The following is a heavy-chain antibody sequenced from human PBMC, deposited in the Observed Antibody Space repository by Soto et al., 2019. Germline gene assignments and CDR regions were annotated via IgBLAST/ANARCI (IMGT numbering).Heavy chain of an antibody. CDR2: INAGNGNT. V-gene: IGHV1-3*01. CDR3: ARAKYSTLPVYSYFDL. D-gene: IGHD6-6*01. Sequence: VASVKVSCKASGYTFTSYAMHWVRQAPGQRLEWMGWINAGNGNTKYSQKFQGRVTITRDTSASTAYMELSSLRSEDTAVYYCARAKYSTLPVYSYFDLWGRGTLVTVSS. CDR1: GYTFTSYA. J-gene: IGHJ2*01.